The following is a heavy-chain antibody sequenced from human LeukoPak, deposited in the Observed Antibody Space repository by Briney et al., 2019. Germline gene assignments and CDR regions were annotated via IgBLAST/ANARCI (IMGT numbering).Heavy chain of an antibody. D-gene: IGHD5-18*01. CDR3: ARRPGRGYRPLDY. CDR1: GGSFSGYY. J-gene: IGHJ4*02. Sequence: SETLSLTCAVYGGSFSGYYWSWIRQPPGNGLEWIGEINHSGSTNYNPSLKSRVTISVDTSKNQFSLKLSSVTAADTAVYYCARRPGRGYRPLDYWGQGTLVTVSS. CDR2: INHSGST. V-gene: IGHV4-34*01.